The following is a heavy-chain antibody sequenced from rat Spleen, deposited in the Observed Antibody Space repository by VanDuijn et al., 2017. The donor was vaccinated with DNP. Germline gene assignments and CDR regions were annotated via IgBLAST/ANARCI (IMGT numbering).Heavy chain of an antibody. V-gene: IGHV5-31*01. D-gene: IGHD1-4*01. J-gene: IGHJ1*01. Sequence: EVQLVESGGDLVQPGRSLKLSCVVSGFTVNNYWMTWIRQVPGKGLEWVASISSSTGSTYYPGSVKGRFTISRDNAENTLYLQINSLRSEDTATYYCARGSGGVRWYFDFWGPGTMVTVSS. CDR2: ISSSTGST. CDR1: GFTVNNYW. CDR3: ARGSGGVRWYFDF.